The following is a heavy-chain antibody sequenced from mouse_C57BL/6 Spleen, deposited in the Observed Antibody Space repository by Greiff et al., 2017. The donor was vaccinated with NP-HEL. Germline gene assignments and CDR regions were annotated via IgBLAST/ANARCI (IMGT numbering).Heavy chain of an antibody. V-gene: IGHV10-1*01. J-gene: IGHJ1*03. CDR3: VRHVEVYYGNFYWYFDV. Sequence: EVQVVESGGGLVQPKGSLKLSCAASGFSFNTYAMNWVRQAPGKGLEWVARIRSKSNNYATYYADSVKDRFTISRDDSESMLYLQMNNLKTEDTAMYYCVRHVEVYYGNFYWYFDVWGTGTTVTVSS. CDR1: GFSFNTYA. CDR2: IRSKSNNYAT. D-gene: IGHD2-1*01.